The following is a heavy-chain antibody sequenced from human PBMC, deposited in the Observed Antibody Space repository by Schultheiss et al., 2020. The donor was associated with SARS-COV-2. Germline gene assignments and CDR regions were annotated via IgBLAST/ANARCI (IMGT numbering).Heavy chain of an antibody. CDR1: GGSFSGYY. Sequence: SQTLSLTCAVYGGSFSGYYWSWIRQPPGKGLEWIGYMYYSGSTNYNPSLKSRLTISVDTSKKQFSLKLTSVTAADTAVYYCARGGSGSYSSYYYYYYMDVWGKGTTVTVAS. V-gene: IGHV4-59*12. D-gene: IGHD3-10*01. J-gene: IGHJ6*03. CDR2: MYYSGST. CDR3: ARGGSGSYSSYYYYYYMDV.